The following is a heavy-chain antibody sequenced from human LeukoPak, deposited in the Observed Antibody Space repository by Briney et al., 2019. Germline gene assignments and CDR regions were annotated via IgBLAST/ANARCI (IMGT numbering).Heavy chain of an antibody. CDR3: ARVNYGSGSYTYYFDY. J-gene: IGHJ4*02. D-gene: IGHD3-10*01. CDR1: GFTFSNYW. V-gene: IGHV3-20*04. CDR2: INWNGGST. Sequence: SGGSLRLSCAASGFTFSNYWMSWVRQAPGKGLEWVSGINWNGGSTGYADSVKGRFTISRDNAKNSLYLQMNSLRAEDTALYYCARVNYGSGSYTYYFDYWGQGTLVTVSS.